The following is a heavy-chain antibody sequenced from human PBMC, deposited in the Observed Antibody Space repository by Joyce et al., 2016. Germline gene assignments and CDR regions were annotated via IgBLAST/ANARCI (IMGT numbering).Heavy chain of an antibody. Sequence: QVPLQESGPGLVRPSETLSLTCTISNYSISTIYFWGWIRQPPGKGLEWIGSVSLYGITNYNPSLKNRVSMSLDPSKKQFSLMVSSVTAADTAVYFCARRPYNVHTSLGSDWYFDLWGRGTLVTVSS. D-gene: IGHD5-18*01. CDR2: VSLYGIT. CDR1: NYSISTIYF. J-gene: IGHJ2*01. V-gene: IGHV4-38-2*02. CDR3: ARRPYNVHTSLGSDWYFDL.